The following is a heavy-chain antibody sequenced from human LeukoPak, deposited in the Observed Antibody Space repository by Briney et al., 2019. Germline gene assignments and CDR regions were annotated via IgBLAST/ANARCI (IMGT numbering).Heavy chain of an antibody. D-gene: IGHD3-22*01. Sequence: ASVKVSCKASGYTSTSYGISWVRQAPGQGLEWMGWISAYNGNTNYAQKLQGRVTMTTDTSTSTAYMELRSLRSDDTAVYYCARVNTMIVVVPYYFDYWGQGTLVTVSS. CDR1: GYTSTSYG. CDR3: ARVNTMIVVVPYYFDY. V-gene: IGHV1-18*01. J-gene: IGHJ4*02. CDR2: ISAYNGNT.